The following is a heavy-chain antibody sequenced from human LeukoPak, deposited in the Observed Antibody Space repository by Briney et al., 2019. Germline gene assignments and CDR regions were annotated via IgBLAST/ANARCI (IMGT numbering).Heavy chain of an antibody. J-gene: IGHJ4*02. CDR3: AIDEPNYAPYDFDY. D-gene: IGHD4/OR15-4a*01. CDR1: RFTFTNAW. V-gene: IGHV3-15*01. Sequence: SGGSLRLSCAASRFTFTNAWMNWVRQAAGKGLEWVGRIKSKGDGETTDYAAPVKGRFTISRDDSNNMVYLQMNSLKIEDTAVYYCAIDEPNYAPYDFDYWGQGTLVTVSS. CDR2: IKSKGDGETT.